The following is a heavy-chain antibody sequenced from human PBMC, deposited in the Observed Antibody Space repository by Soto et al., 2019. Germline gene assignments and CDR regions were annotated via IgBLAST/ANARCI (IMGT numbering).Heavy chain of an antibody. CDR1: GYTFTNYG. Sequence: QVQLVQSGGEVKKPGASVKVSCKTFGYTFTNYGITWVRQAPGQGLEWIGWISGYNSNTDYAQKFQGRVNMTKDKRTGIAYMELRSLRVDDTAIYFCAGERQWEPLSYWGQGTPVVVSS. V-gene: IGHV1-18*01. D-gene: IGHD1-26*01. J-gene: IGHJ4*02. CDR2: ISGYNSNT. CDR3: AGERQWEPLSY.